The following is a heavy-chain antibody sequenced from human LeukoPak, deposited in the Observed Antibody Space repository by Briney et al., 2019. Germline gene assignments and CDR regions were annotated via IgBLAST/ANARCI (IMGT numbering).Heavy chain of an antibody. Sequence: GGSLRLSCTASGFTFSTYWMSWVRQAPGKGLEWVANIKQDGSEKDYVDSVKGRFTISRDNAKNSLYLQMNSLRVEDTAVYYCASRSINWYRGNNWFDPWGQGTLVTVSS. CDR2: IKQDGSEK. D-gene: IGHD6-13*01. CDR3: ASRSINWYRGNNWFDP. CDR1: GFTFSTYW. V-gene: IGHV3-7*01. J-gene: IGHJ5*02.